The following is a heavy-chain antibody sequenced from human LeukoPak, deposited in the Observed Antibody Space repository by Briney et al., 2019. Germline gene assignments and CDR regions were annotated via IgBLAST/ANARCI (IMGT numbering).Heavy chain of an antibody. CDR2: IKQGGSEK. CDR3: ARAWGSYYYDSSALAFDY. J-gene: IGHJ4*02. Sequence: AGGSLRLSCAASGFIFSTYWMSWVRQVPGKGLEWVASIKQGGSEKYYVDSVKGRFTISRDNAKNSLYLQMDSVRAEDTALYYCARAWGSYYYDSSALAFDYWGQGTLVTVSS. CDR1: GFIFSTYW. D-gene: IGHD3-22*01. V-gene: IGHV3-7*03.